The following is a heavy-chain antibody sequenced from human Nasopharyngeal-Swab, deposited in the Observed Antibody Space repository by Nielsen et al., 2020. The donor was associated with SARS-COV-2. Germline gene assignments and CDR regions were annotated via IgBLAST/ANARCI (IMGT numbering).Heavy chain of an antibody. J-gene: IGHJ6*02. D-gene: IGHD3-10*01. V-gene: IGHV3-7*01. CDR1: GFNFSTYW. CDR3: ARDWSSGSGSSYYYYGMDV. CDR2: IQQDGSEK. Sequence: GESLKISCAASGFNFSTYWMSWVRQAPGKGLEWVANIQQDGSEKYFIDSVKGRFTISRDNAKNSLYLQMNSLRAEDTAAYYCARDWSSGSGSSYYYYGMDVWGQGTTVTVSS.